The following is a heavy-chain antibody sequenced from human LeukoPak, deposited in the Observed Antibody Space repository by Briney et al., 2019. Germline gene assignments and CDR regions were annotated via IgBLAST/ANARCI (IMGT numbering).Heavy chain of an antibody. CDR2: ISAYNGNT. Sequence: ASVKVSCKASGYTFTSYGISWVRQAPGQGLEWMGWISAYNGNTNYAQKPQGRVTMTTDTSTSTAYMELRSLRSDDTAVYYCARDWKDIVVVPAAILDYYYYGMDVWGQGTTVTVSS. V-gene: IGHV1-18*01. J-gene: IGHJ6*02. D-gene: IGHD2-2*01. CDR1: GYTFTSYG. CDR3: ARDWKDIVVVPAAILDYYYYGMDV.